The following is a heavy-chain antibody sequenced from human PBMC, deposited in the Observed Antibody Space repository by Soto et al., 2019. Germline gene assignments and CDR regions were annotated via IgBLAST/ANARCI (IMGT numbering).Heavy chain of an antibody. J-gene: IGHJ3*02. CDR3: ARGRRAITMIVVVSANFYDAFDI. CDR1: GYTFTSYG. D-gene: IGHD3-22*01. CDR2: ISAYNGNT. V-gene: IGHV1-18*01. Sequence: QVQLVQSGAEVKKPGASVKVSCKASGYTFTSYGISWVRQAPGQGLEWMGWISAYNGNTNYAQKRQGRVTMTTHTSTSTAYMELRILRSDDTAVYYCARGRRAITMIVVVSANFYDAFDIWGQGTMVTVSS.